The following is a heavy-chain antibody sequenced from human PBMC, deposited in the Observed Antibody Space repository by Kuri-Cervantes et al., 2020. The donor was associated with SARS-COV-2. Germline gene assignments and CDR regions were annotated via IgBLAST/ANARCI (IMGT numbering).Heavy chain of an antibody. Sequence: GESLKISCAASGFTFSSYSMNWVRQAPGKGLEWVAMISSNGSNKNYADSVKGRFTISRDNSKNTLYLQINSLRTEDTAVFYCARARVGVFDFWGQGALVTVSS. V-gene: IGHV3-30*03. J-gene: IGHJ4*02. CDR2: ISSNGSNK. CDR1: GFTFSSYS. D-gene: IGHD2-21*01. CDR3: ARARVGVFDF.